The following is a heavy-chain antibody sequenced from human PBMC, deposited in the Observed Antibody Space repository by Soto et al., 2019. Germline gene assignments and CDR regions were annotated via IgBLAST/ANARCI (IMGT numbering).Heavy chain of an antibody. CDR2: IIPIVGTA. CDR1: GGTFSSYA. Sequence: QVQLVQSGAEVKKPGSSVKVSCKASGGTFSSYAISWVRQAPGQGLEWMGGIIPIVGTANYAQKVQGRVTITADESTSTAYMQLSSLRSEDTAVYYCARDSDVLVPAATHGMDVWGQGTTVTVSS. D-gene: IGHD2-2*01. CDR3: ARDSDVLVPAATHGMDV. V-gene: IGHV1-69*12. J-gene: IGHJ6*02.